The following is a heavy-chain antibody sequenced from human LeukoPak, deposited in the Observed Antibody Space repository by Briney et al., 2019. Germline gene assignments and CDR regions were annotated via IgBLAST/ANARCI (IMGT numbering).Heavy chain of an antibody. CDR1: GFTLSNYA. CDR3: ARDHLYYEISGPRFDY. V-gene: IGHV3-23*01. CDR2: ITGSGHNP. D-gene: IGHD3-16*01. Sequence: GGSLRLSCAASGFTLSNYAMIWVRQAPGKGLEWVSAITGSGHNPYYADSVKGRFTISRDNSKNTLYLQMNSLRVEDTAVYFCARDHLYYEISGPRFDYWGQGTRVTVSS. J-gene: IGHJ4*02.